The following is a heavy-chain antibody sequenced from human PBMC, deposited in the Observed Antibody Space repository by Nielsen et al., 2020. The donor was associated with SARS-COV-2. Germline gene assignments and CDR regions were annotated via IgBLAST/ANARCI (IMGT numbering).Heavy chain of an antibody. CDR2: ISGSGGST. V-gene: IGHV3-23*01. D-gene: IGHD6-19*01. CDR3: AKDRSGKQWLDTDLGDY. J-gene: IGHJ4*02. CDR1: GFTFSSYA. Sequence: GESLKISCAASGFTFSSYAMSWVRQAPGKGLEWVSAISGSGGSTYYADSVKGRFTISRDNSKNTLYLQMNSLRAEDTAVYYCAKDRSGKQWLDTDLGDYWGQGTLVTVSS.